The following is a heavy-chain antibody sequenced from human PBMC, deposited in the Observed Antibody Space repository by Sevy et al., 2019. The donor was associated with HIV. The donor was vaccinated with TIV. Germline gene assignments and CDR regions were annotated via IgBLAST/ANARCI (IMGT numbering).Heavy chain of an antibody. CDR1: GYTFTSYD. V-gene: IGHV1-8*01. CDR3: ARADLDSSTFFYYYGMDV. Sequence: ASVKVSCKTSGYTFTSYDINWVRQATGQGLEWMGWMNPDSGKRGYAQKFQGRVTMTTNTSISTAYMELGSLRSEDSAGYYCARADLDSSTFFYYYGMDVWGQGTTVTVSS. J-gene: IGHJ6*02. CDR2: MNPDSGKR. D-gene: IGHD6-13*01.